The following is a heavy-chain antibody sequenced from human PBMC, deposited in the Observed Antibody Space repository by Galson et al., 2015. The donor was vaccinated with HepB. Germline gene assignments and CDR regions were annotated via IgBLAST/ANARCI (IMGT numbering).Heavy chain of an antibody. J-gene: IGHJ5*02. D-gene: IGHD2-8*02. V-gene: IGHV3-15*01. CDR3: TTDVYYSTYWSWLDP. Sequence: SLRLSCAASGFPFNNAWMTWVRQAPGMGLEWVGRIKSTTDDETTDYAAPVNGRFTISRDDSKNRLYLQMNSLKTEDTAVYYCTTDVYYSTYWSWLDPWGQGTLVTVSS. CDR1: GFPFNNAW. CDR2: IKSTTDDETT.